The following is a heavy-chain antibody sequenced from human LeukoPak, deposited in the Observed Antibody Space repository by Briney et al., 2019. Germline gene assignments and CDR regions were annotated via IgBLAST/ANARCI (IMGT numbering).Heavy chain of an antibody. J-gene: IGHJ6*03. CDR3: AKLSSSSYYYYYYMDV. D-gene: IGHD6-6*01. Sequence: GGSLRLSCAASGFTFSSYAMSWVRQAPGKGLEWVSAISGSGGSTYYAGSVKGRFTISRDNSKNTLYLQMNSLRAEDTAVYYCAKLSSSSYYYYYYMDVWGKGTTVTVSS. V-gene: IGHV3-23*01. CDR1: GFTFSSYA. CDR2: ISGSGGST.